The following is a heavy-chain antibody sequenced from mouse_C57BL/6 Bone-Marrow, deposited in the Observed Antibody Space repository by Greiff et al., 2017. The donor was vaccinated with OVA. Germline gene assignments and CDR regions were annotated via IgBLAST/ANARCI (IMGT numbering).Heavy chain of an antibody. CDR1: GFTFSSYA. V-gene: IGHV5-4*01. J-gene: IGHJ1*03. Sequence: EVMLVESGGGLVKPGGSLTLSCAASGFTFSSYAMSWVRQTPEKRLEWVATISDGGSYTYYPDNVKGRFTISRDNAKNHLYLQMSHLKSEDTAMYYCARDTDYGSSYCWYFDGWGTGTTVTVSS. CDR2: ISDGGSYT. CDR3: ARDTDYGSSYCWYFDG. D-gene: IGHD1-1*01.